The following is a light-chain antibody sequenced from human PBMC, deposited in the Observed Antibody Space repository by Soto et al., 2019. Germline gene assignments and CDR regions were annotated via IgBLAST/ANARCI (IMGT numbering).Light chain of an antibody. CDR2: GAS. Sequence: ELVLTQSPGTLSLSPGERATLSCRASQSVSSAYLAWYQQKSGQAPRLLIYGASTRATGIPDRFSGSASGTDFTLTISRLEPEDFAVYYCQQFQQYCSSPGYTFGQWTKLEIK. CDR1: QSVSSAY. J-gene: IGKJ2*01. CDR3: QQFQQYCSSPGYT. V-gene: IGKV3-20*01.